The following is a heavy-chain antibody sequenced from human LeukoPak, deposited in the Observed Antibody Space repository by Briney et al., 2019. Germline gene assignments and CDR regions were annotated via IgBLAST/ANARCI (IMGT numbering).Heavy chain of an antibody. CDR1: RYTLSELY. J-gene: IGHJ4*02. V-gene: IGHV1-2*02. CDR3: AREGFCTGSKCPAEY. CDR2: INPNTGGT. D-gene: IGHD2-8*02. Sequence: GASVKVSCKVSRYTLSELYMHWVRQAPGQGLEWMGWINPNTGGTNSAQKFQGRVTMTRDTSISTAYMELKRLSSDDTAVYFCAREGFCTGSKCPAEYWGQGTLVTVSS.